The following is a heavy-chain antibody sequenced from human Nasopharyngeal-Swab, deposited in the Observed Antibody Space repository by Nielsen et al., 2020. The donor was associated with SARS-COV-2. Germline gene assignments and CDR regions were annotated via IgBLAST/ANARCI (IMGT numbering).Heavy chain of an antibody. CDR1: GFTFNSYA. CDR2: ITVSGDAT. J-gene: IGHJ4*02. V-gene: IGHV3-23*01. CDR3: APDPNWGLGY. D-gene: IGHD7-27*01. Sequence: GESLKISCAASGFTFNSYAMIWVRQAPGEGLEWVSYITVSGDATNYAESVKGRFTISRDNSKNLLYLQMNSLRVEDTATYHCAPDPNWGLGYWGRGTLVTVSS.